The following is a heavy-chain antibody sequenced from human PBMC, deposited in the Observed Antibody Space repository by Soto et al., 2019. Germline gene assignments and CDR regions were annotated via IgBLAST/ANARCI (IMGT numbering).Heavy chain of an antibody. J-gene: IGHJ3*01. V-gene: IGHV3-23*01. Sequence: GGSLRISCAASGFTFINYAMSWVRPAPGKGLEWVSSISGSGGNTYADSVKGRFTISRDNSKNTLYLQMNSLRAEDTAVYFCAKDIQQWLVLDAFDVWGQGTMVTVSS. CDR1: GFTFINYA. CDR3: AKDIQQWLVLDAFDV. D-gene: IGHD6-19*01. CDR2: ISGSGGNT.